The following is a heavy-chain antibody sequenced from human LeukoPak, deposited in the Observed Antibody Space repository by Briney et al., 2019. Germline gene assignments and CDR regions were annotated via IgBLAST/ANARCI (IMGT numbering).Heavy chain of an antibody. CDR2: ISSSGSTI. CDR3: AREPGREPNPHYYYYYMDV. D-gene: IGHD1-26*01. Sequence: GGSLRLSCAASGFTFSSYEMNWVRQAPGKGLEWVSYISSSGSTIYYADSVKGRFTISRDNAKNSLYLQMNSLRAEDTAVYYCAREPGREPNPHYYYYYMDVWGKGTTVTVSS. CDR1: GFTFSSYE. J-gene: IGHJ6*03. V-gene: IGHV3-48*03.